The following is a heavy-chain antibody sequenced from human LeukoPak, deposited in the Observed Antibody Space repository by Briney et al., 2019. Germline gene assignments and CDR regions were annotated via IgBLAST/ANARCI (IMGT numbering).Heavy chain of an antibody. CDR2: IYYSGST. D-gene: IGHD5-18*01. Sequence: SETLSLTCTVSGGSISSYYWSWIRQPPGKGLEWIGYIYYSGSTNYNPSLKSRVTISVDSSKNQFSLKLSSVTAADTAVYYCARTPEGGYTYDSFYYYYMDVWAKGTTVTIPS. V-gene: IGHV4-59*01. CDR1: GGSISSYY. CDR3: ARTPEGGYTYDSFYYYYMDV. J-gene: IGHJ6*03.